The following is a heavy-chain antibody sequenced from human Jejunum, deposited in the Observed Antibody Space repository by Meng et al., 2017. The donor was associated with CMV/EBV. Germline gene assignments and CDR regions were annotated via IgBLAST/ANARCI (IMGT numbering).Heavy chain of an antibody. V-gene: IGHV4-38-2*01. J-gene: IGHJ4*02. CDR1: GDYISSGYY. CDR2: IYHNGNS. CDR3: ARHGDLPDFDY. Sequence: QGHLQESGPGLVRPSETLSLTCAVSGDYISSGYYWGWIRQPPGKGLEWIASIYHNGNSHSNPSLKSRLTISVDTSKNQFSLSLISVTAADTGVYYCARHGDLPDFDYWGQGALVTVSS. D-gene: IGHD4-17*01.